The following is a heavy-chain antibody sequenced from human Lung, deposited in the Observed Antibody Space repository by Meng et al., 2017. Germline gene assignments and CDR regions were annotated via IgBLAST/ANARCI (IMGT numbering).Heavy chain of an antibody. CDR3: ARDDNTSAAGKLFGDY. CDR1: RYCFTYYY. CDR2: IDPKSEDT. Sequence: VQHEQAGDEDNEPGACVQVSSNPSRYCFTYYYSHRVRRAPGQGLGRRESIDPKSEDTPYARKYKARVTMTGDTSISTDYKEQSALRSDDTTMYYCARDDNTSAAGKLFGDYWGQGTLVTVSS. D-gene: IGHD6-25*01. V-gene: IGHV1-2*02. J-gene: IGHJ4*02.